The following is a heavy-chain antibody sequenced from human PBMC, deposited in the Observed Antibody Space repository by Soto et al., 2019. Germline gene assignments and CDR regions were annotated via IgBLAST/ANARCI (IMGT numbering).Heavy chain of an antibody. V-gene: IGHV3-74*01. D-gene: IGHD3-10*01. CDR1: GFTFSSYW. J-gene: IGHJ6*03. Sequence: TGGSLRLSCAASGFTFSSYWMYWVRQAPGKGLVWVSRINTDGSSTSYADSVKGRFTISRDSAKNSLYLQMNSLRAEDTAVYYCARDYGSGSYYHYYYYYYMDVWGKGTTVTV. CDR3: ARDYGSGSYYHYYYYYYMDV. CDR2: INTDGSST.